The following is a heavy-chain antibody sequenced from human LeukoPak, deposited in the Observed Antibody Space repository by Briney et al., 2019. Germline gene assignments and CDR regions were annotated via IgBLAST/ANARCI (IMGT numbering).Heavy chain of an antibody. CDR1: GLPFSSYW. D-gene: IGHD3-3*01. Sequence: GGSLRLSCAASGLPFSSYWMTWVRQAPGKGPEWVANIKYDGSEKYYMDSVEGRFAISRDNAGSSLYLQMSSLRAEDTAVYYCTRGGTRSSMFWNYWGQGTLVTVSS. CDR3: TRGGTRSSMFWNY. CDR2: IKYDGSEK. J-gene: IGHJ4*02. V-gene: IGHV3-7*01.